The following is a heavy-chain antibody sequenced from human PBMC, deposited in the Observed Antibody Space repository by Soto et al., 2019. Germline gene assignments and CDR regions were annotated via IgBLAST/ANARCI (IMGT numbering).Heavy chain of an antibody. Sequence: LRLSCAASGFTFSSYGMHWVRQAPGKGLEWVAVIWYDGSNKYYADSVKGRFTISRDNSKNTLYLQMNSLRAEDTAVYYCARDRSRYDILTGYSSVDYWGQGTLVTVSS. V-gene: IGHV3-33*01. J-gene: IGHJ4*02. CDR3: ARDRSRYDILTGYSSVDY. CDR1: GFTFSSYG. CDR2: IWYDGSNK. D-gene: IGHD3-9*01.